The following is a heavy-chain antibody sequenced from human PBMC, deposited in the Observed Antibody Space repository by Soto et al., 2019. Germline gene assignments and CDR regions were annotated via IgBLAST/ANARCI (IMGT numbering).Heavy chain of an antibody. CDR2: INHSGST. V-gene: IGHV4-34*01. Sequence: SETLSLTCAVYGGSFSGYYWSWIRQPPGKGLEWIGEINHSGSTNYNPSLKSRVTISVDTSKNQFSLKLSSVTAADTAVYYCARQANTMIVVVIRDTGAFDIWGQGTMVTVSS. J-gene: IGHJ3*02. D-gene: IGHD3-22*01. CDR3: ARQANTMIVVVIRDTGAFDI. CDR1: GGSFSGYY.